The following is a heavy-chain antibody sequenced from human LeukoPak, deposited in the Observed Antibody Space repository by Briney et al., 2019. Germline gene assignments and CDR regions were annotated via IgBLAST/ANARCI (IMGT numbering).Heavy chain of an antibody. CDR3: AKDRGYCSGGSCETAADAFDI. V-gene: IGHV3-23*01. J-gene: IGHJ3*02. Sequence: GGSLRLSCAASGFTFSSYGMSWVRQAPGKGLEWVSAISGSGGSTYYADSVKGRFTISRDNSKDTLYLQMNSLRAEDTAVYYCAKDRGYCSGGSCETAADAFDIWGQGTMVTVS. D-gene: IGHD2-15*01. CDR1: GFTFSSYG. CDR2: ISGSGGST.